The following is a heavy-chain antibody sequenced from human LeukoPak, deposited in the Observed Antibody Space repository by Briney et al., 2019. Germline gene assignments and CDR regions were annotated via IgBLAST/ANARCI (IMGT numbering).Heavy chain of an antibody. V-gene: IGHV4-34*01. CDR1: GGSFSGYY. D-gene: IGHD3-16*01. J-gene: IGHJ4*02. CDR2: INHSGST. Sequence: SETLSLTCAVYGGSFSGYYWSWIRQPPGKGLEWIGEINHSGSTNYNPSLTSRVTISVDTSKNQFSLKLSSVTAADTAVYYCATHGITGDYWGQGTLVTVSS. CDR3: ATHGITGDY.